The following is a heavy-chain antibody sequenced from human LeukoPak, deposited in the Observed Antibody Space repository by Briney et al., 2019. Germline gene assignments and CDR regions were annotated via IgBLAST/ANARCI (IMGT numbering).Heavy chain of an antibody. D-gene: IGHD3-9*01. V-gene: IGHV3-30-3*01. Sequence: HPGRSLRLSCAASGFTFSSYAMHWVRQAPGKGLEWVAVISYDGSNKYYADSVKGRFTISRDNSKNTLYLQMNSLRAEDTAVYYCARGPGYPYFDYWGQGTLVTVSS. CDR1: GFTFSSYA. CDR3: ARGPGYPYFDY. CDR2: ISYDGSNK. J-gene: IGHJ4*02.